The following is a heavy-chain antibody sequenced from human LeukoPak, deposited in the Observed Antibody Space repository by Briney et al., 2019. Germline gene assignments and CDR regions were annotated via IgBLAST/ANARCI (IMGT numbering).Heavy chain of an antibody. D-gene: IGHD5-18*01. V-gene: IGHV4-61*02. CDR3: ARMGGSRGYSYGRFDY. J-gene: IGHJ4*02. CDR1: GGSISSGSYY. CDR2: IYTSGST. Sequence: SQTLSLTCTVSGGSISSGSYYWSWIRQPAGKGLEWIGRIYTSGSTNYNPSLKSRVTISVDTSKNQFSLKLSSVTAADTAVYYCARMGGSRGYSYGRFDYWGQGTLVTVSS.